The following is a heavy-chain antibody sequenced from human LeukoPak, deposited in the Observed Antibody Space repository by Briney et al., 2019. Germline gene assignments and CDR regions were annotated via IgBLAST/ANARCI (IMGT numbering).Heavy chain of an antibody. CDR2: INHSGST. CDR3: ARGGYSSSWYDVGNFDY. J-gene: IGHJ4*02. V-gene: IGHV4-34*01. Sequence: GSLRLSCAASGFTVSSTYMSWVRQPPGKGLEWIGEINHSGSTNYNPSLKSRVTISVDTSKNQFSLKLSSVTAADTAVYYCARGGYSSSWYDVGNFDYWGQGTLVTVSS. CDR1: GFTVSSTY. D-gene: IGHD6-13*01.